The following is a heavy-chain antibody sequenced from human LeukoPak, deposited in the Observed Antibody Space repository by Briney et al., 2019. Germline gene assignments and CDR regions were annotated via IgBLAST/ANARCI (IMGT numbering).Heavy chain of an antibody. D-gene: IGHD3-10*01. CDR2: IYYSGST. CDR3: GRTEYYFDY. Sequence: PSETLSLTCTVSGGSISSYYWSWIRQPPGKGLEWIGYIYYSGSTNYNPSLKSRVTMSADTSKNRFSLKLSSVTAADTAVYYCGRTEYYFDYWGQGTLVTVSS. V-gene: IGHV4-59*01. CDR1: GGSISSYY. J-gene: IGHJ4*02.